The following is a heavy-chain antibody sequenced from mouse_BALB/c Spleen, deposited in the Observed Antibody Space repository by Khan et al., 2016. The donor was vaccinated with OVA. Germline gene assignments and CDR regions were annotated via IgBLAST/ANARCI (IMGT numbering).Heavy chain of an antibody. D-gene: IGHD2-1*01. CDR2: INPSDGDT. CDR3: TRSGYGTFDY. V-gene: IGHV1S81*02. CDR1: GYTFTSYY. Sequence: VELVESGAELVKPGASVKLSCKASGYTFTSYYMYWVKQRPGQGLEWIGEINPSDGDTNFDDKFKSKATLTVDKSSSTAYMQISSLTSEDSAVYYCTRSGYGTFDYWGQGTPVTVSA. J-gene: IGHJ3*01.